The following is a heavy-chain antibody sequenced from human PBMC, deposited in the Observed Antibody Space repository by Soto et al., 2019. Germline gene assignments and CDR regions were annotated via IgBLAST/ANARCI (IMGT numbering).Heavy chain of an antibody. CDR2: INPDGSTT. Sequence: PGGSLRLSCAASGFTFSSYWMHWVRQAPGEGLMWVSRINPDGSTTSYADSVKGRFTISRDNTKNLVFLEMDNLRAEDAAIYYCARELSSQLHLDYWGQGTMVSVSS. J-gene: IGHJ4*02. D-gene: IGHD2-2*01. V-gene: IGHV3-74*01. CDR1: GFTFSSYW. CDR3: ARELSSQLHLDY.